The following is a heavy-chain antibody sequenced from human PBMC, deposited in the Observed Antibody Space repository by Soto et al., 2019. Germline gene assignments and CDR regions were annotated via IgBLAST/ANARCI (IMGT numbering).Heavy chain of an antibody. CDR1: GFSLSTNGVG. V-gene: IGHV2-5*02. J-gene: IGHJ4*02. D-gene: IGHD4-17*01. CDR3: AKKGGGDYILGY. CDR2: IYWDDSK. Sequence: QITLKESGPTLVKPTQTLTLTCTFSGFSLSTNGVGVGWIRQPPGKALEWLALIYWDDSKHYSPSLKSRLTITKDTSRNQVVLTMTNMDPVDTATYDCAKKGGGDYILGYWGQGTLVTVSS.